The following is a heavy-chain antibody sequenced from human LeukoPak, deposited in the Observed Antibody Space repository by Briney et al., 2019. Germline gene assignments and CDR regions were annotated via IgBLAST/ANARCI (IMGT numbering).Heavy chain of an antibody. D-gene: IGHD3-10*01. V-gene: IGHV3-30*02. J-gene: IGHJ4*02. CDR2: IHYDGTNE. CDR1: GFTFSSYG. Sequence: GGSLRLSCAASGFTFSSYGMHWVRQAPGKGLEWVAFIHYDGTNEYYADSVKGRFSISRDNAKNTLYLQMNSLRAEDTAVYYCATYRAWVTMIRGPEHWGQGTLVTVSS. CDR3: ATYRAWVTMIRGPEH.